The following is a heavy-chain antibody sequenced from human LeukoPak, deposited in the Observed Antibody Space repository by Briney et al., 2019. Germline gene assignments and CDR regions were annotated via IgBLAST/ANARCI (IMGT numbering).Heavy chain of an antibody. CDR2: IIPIFGTA. CDR1: GGTFSSYA. V-gene: IGHV1-69*13. D-gene: IGHD3-10*01. Sequence: ASVKVSCKASGGTFSSYAISWVRQAPGQGLEWMGGIIPIFGTANYAQKFQGRVTITADESTSTAYMELSSLRSEDTAVYYCARTLLWFGELHYYMDVWGKGTTVTVSS. J-gene: IGHJ6*03. CDR3: ARTLLWFGELHYYMDV.